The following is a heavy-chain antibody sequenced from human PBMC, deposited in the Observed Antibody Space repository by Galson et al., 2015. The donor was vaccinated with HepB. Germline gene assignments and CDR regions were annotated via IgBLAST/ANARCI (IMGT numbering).Heavy chain of an antibody. CDR2: ISPHNRYT. CDR3: ARGALVVTVGATQNNWFDP. J-gene: IGHJ5*02. Sequence: SVKVSCKASGYTFSSYSITWVRQAPGKGLEWVGWISPHNRYTNYAQNFKGRVTMTTDTSTTTAYMELRSLRSDDTAVYYCARGALVVTVGATQNNWFDPWGRGTLVTVSS. CDR1: GYTFSSYS. D-gene: IGHD2-15*01. V-gene: IGHV1-18*01.